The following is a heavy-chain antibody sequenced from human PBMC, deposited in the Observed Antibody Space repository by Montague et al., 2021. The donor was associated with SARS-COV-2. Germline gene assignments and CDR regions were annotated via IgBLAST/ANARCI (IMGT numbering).Heavy chain of an antibody. CDR1: GFSLSTGGMC. CDR3: ARGPSDTYYYNGMDV. J-gene: IGHJ6*02. Sequence: PALVKPTQTLTLTCTFSGFSLSTGGMCMTWIRQPPGKALEWLARXDWDGDKYYNTSLKSRLTTSKDTSKNLVVLTMTNMDPVDTATYYCARGPSDTYYYNGMDVWGRGTTVTVSS. V-gene: IGHV2-70*11. CDR2: XDWDGDK.